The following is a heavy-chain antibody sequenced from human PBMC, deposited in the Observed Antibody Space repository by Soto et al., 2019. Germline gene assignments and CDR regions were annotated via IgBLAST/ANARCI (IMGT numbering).Heavy chain of an antibody. Sequence: GASVKVSCKASGFTFTSSSVQWVRQALGQRLEWIGWITVGTGNTNYAQKVQERVTITRDMSTSTAYMELSNLRSEDTAVYYCAAGDSSGYYGGWGQGTQVTVSS. J-gene: IGHJ4*02. V-gene: IGHV1-58*01. CDR2: ITVGTGNT. CDR1: GFTFTSSS. CDR3: AAGDSSGYYGG. D-gene: IGHD3-22*01.